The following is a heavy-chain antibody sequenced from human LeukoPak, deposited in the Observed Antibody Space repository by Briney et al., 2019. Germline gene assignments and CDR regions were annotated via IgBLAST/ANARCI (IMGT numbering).Heavy chain of an antibody. CDR3: ARDELWFGDRSFDYFDY. D-gene: IGHD3-10*01. V-gene: IGHV4-34*01. J-gene: IGHJ4*02. CDR1: GGSFSDYY. CDR2: INHSGST. Sequence: SESLSLTCAVYGGSFSDYYWSWIRQPPGKGLEWIGEINHSGSTNYNPSLKSRVTISVDTSKNQFSLKLSSVTAADTAVYYCARDELWFGDRSFDYFDYWGQGTLVTVSS.